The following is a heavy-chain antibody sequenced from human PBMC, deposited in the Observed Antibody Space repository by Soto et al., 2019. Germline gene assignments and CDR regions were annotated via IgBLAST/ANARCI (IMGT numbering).Heavy chain of an antibody. CDR2: ISSSSSTI. CDR1: GFTFSSYS. Sequence: GGSLRLSCAASGFTFSSYSMNWVRQAPGKGLEWVSYISSSSSTIYYADSVKGRFTISRDNAKNSLYLQMNSLRAEDTAVYYCARDSATDSYGVFWFDPWGQGTLVTVSS. CDR3: ARDSATDSYGVFWFDP. V-gene: IGHV3-48*04. D-gene: IGHD5-18*01. J-gene: IGHJ5*02.